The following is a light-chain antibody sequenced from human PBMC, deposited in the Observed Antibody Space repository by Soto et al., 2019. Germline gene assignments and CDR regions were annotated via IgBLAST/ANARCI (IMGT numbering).Light chain of an antibody. CDR1: SSNIARNY. Sequence: QSVLTQPPSVSAAPGQTVTISCSGRSSNIARNYVSWYQQVPGAAPKLLTYDTDKRPSEIPDRFSGSKSGTSATLGITGLQTGDEADYYCATWDSSLRALVFGGGTKLTVL. J-gene: IGLJ2*01. CDR3: ATWDSSLRALV. V-gene: IGLV1-51*01. CDR2: DTD.